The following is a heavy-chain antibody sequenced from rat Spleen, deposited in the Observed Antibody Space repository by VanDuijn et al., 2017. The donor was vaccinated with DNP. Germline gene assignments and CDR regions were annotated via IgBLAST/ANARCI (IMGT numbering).Heavy chain of an antibody. V-gene: IGHV5S10*01. Sequence: EVQLVESGGGLVQPGRSLKLSCAASGFSFSDYNMAWVRQAPKKGLEWVATIIYDGSRTYYRDPVKGRFTISRDNAKSSLYLQMDSLRSEDTAAYFCTRDLHFGYNYAFDYWGQGVMVSVSS. J-gene: IGHJ2*01. CDR3: TRDLHFGYNYAFDY. CDR2: IIYDGSRT. CDR1: GFSFSDYN. D-gene: IGHD1-4*01.